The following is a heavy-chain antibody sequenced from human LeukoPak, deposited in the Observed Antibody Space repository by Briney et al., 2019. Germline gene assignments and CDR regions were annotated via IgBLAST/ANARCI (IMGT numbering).Heavy chain of an antibody. CDR1: GYIFTDYY. V-gene: IGHV1-2*02. J-gene: IGHJ4*02. CDR3: AREGGYCRSTSCYDPNFDY. D-gene: IGHD2-2*01. Sequence: ASVKVSCKASGYIFTDYYMHWVRQAPGQGLEWMGWINPNSGGTNYAQQFQGRVTMTRDTSINTAYMELSRLRSDDTAVYFCAREGGYCRSTSCYDPNFDYWGQGTLVTVSS. CDR2: INPNSGGT.